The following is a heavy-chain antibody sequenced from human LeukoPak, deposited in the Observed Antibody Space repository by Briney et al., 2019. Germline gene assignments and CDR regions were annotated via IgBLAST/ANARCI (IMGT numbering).Heavy chain of an antibody. CDR3: ARGWSSGSLGLDY. Sequence: ASVKVSCKASGYTFTGYYMHWVRQAPGQGLEWMGWINPNSGGTNYAQKFQGGVTMTRDTSISTAYMELSRLRSDDTAVYYCARGWSSGSLGLDYWGQGTLVTVPS. V-gene: IGHV1-2*02. J-gene: IGHJ4*02. CDR1: GYTFTGYY. D-gene: IGHD6-19*01. CDR2: INPNSGGT.